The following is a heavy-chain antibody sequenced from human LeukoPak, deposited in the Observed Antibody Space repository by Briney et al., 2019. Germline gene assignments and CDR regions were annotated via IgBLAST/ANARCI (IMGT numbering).Heavy chain of an antibody. CDR2: FGTRSTSI. CDR1: GFTFSGYS. D-gene: IGHD6-19*01. CDR3: ARDPLYSSGWYGYFQH. V-gene: IGHV3-21*01. Sequence: GGSLRLSCTASGFTFSGYSMNWIRQAPGKGLEWVSSFGTRSTSIYHAGSVKGRFAISRDNSKNTLYLQMNSLRAEDTAVYYCARDPLYSSGWYGYFQHWGQGTLVTVSS. J-gene: IGHJ1*01.